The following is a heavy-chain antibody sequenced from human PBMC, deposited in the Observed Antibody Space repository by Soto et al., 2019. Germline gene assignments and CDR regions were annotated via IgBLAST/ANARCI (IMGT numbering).Heavy chain of an antibody. V-gene: IGHV4-31*03. CDR2: IYYSGST. D-gene: IGHD6-13*01. CDR3: ARGNIAAALVY. J-gene: IGHJ4*02. CDR1: GGSISSGGYY. Sequence: SETLSLTCTVSGGSISSGGYYWSWIRQHPGKGLEWIGYIYYSGSTYYNPSLKSRVTISVDTSKNQFSLKLSSVTAADTAVYFCARGNIAAALVYWGQGTLVTVSS.